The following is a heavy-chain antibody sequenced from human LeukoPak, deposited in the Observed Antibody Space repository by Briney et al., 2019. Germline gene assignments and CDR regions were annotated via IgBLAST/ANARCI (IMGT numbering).Heavy chain of an antibody. CDR3: ARDDERTQAVAVDY. V-gene: IGHV3-30*04. D-gene: IGHD6-19*01. CDR1: GFTFSSYA. J-gene: IGHJ4*02. Sequence: QPGRSLRLSCAASGFTFSSYAMHWVRQAPGKGLEWVAVISYDGSNKYYADSVKGRFTITRDNSKNTLYLQMNSLRAEDTAVYYCARDDERTQAVAVDYWGQGTLVTVSS. CDR2: ISYDGSNK.